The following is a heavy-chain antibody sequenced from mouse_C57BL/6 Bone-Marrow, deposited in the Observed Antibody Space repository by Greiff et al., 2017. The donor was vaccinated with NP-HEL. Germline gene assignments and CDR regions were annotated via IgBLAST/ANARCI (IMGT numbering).Heavy chain of an antibody. V-gene: IGHV14-2*01. CDR2: IDPEDGET. CDR1: GFNIKDYY. CDR3: ARYDYPTWFAC. Sequence: VQLQQSGAELVKPGASVKLSCTASGFNIKDYYMHWVKQRTEQGLEWIGRIDPEDGETKYAPKVQGKATITADTSSNTAYLQLSSVTSEDTSVYDCARYDYPTWFACWGQGTLGTVSA. D-gene: IGHD2-13*01. J-gene: IGHJ3*01.